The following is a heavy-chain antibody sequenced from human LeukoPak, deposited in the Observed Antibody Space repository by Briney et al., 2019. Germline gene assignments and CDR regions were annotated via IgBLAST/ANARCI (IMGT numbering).Heavy chain of an antibody. CDR2: IYYSGST. D-gene: IGHD3-22*01. V-gene: IGHV4-31*03. J-gene: IGHJ3*02. CDR1: GGSISSGGYY. Sequence: SETLSLTCTVSGGSISSGGYYWSWIRQHPGKGLEWIGYIYYSGSTYYNPSLKSRVTISVDTSKNQFSLKLSSVTAADTAVYYCARDPLDSSGYYTNDAFDIWGQGTMVTVSS. CDR3: ARDPLDSSGYYTNDAFDI.